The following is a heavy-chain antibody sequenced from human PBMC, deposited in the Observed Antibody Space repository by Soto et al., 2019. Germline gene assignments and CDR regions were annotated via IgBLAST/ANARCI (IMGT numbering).Heavy chain of an antibody. Sequence: AGGSLRLSCAASGFTFSDYYMSWIRQAPGKGLEWVSYISSSGSTIYYADSVKDRFTISRDNAKNSLYLQMNSLRAEDTAVYYCARVGPVVPAAMGYYYYGMDVWGQGTTVTVSS. CDR2: ISSSGSTI. CDR3: ARVGPVVPAAMGYYYYGMDV. CDR1: GFTFSDYY. V-gene: IGHV3-11*01. J-gene: IGHJ6*02. D-gene: IGHD2-2*01.